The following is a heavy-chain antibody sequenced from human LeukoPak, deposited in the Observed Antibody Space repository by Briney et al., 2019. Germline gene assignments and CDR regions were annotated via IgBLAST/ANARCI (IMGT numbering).Heavy chain of an antibody. J-gene: IGHJ5*02. D-gene: IGHD6-13*01. CDR2: IKQDGSEK. CDR1: GFTFSSYW. V-gene: IGHV3-7*01. CDR3: ASLIRIAAAGIFWFDP. Sequence: AGGSLRLSCAASGFTFSSYWMSWVRQAPGKGLEWVANIKQDGSEKYYVDSVKGRFTISRDNAKNSLYLQMNSLRAEDPDVYYCASLIRIAAAGIFWFDPWGQGTLVTVSS.